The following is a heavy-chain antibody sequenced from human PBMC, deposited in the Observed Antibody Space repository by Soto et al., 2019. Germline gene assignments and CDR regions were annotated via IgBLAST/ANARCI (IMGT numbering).Heavy chain of an antibody. V-gene: IGHV3-23*03. CDR2: IGCAGSNI. J-gene: IGHJ3*02. CDR1: GFTFSEYA. Sequence: EVQLLESGGGLVQPGGSLRLSCAASGFTFSEYAMTWVRQAPGKGLECVAVIGCAGSNIYYADSVEGRFTVSRDDAKKTLYLRMDSLRVEDTAVYDCAKDFVSRNGVYDPFEILGPGPMVTVSS. CDR3: AKDFVSRNGVYDPFEI. D-gene: IGHD2-8*01.